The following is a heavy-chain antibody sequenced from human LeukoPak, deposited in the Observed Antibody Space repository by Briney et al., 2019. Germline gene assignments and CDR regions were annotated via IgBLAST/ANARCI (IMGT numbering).Heavy chain of an antibody. V-gene: IGHV1-18*01. Sequence: GASVKVSCKTFGYTFTSDGISWVRQAPGQGLEWMGWIGTYKGNTNYAQMFQGRVTTTTDTSTSTAYMELKNLRSDDTAVYYCARTPGMVVVKTFYCMDVWGQGTTVTVSS. CDR1: GYTFTSDG. D-gene: IGHD3-22*01. J-gene: IGHJ6*02. CDR3: ARTPGMVVVKTFYCMDV. CDR2: IGTYKGNT.